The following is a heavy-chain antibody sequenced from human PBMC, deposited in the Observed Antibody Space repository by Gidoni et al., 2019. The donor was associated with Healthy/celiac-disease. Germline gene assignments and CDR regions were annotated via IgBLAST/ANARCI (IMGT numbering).Heavy chain of an antibody. CDR1: GFPFIISA. CDR3: AKLGVAVPAAMPYYYYGMDV. Sequence: EVQLLESGGGLVQPGGSLRLSCAPSGFPFIISAITWVRQAPGKGLEWVSAISGSGGSTYYADSVKGRFTISRENSKNTLYLQMNSLRAEDTAVYYCAKLGVAVPAAMPYYYYGMDVWGQGTTVTVSS. V-gene: IGHV3-23*01. J-gene: IGHJ6*02. D-gene: IGHD2-2*01. CDR2: ISGSGGST.